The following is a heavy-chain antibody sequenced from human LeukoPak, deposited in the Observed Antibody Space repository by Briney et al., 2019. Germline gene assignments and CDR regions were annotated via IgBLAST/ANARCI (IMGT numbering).Heavy chain of an antibody. D-gene: IGHD2-15*01. Sequence: GGSLRLSCAASGFIFSTAWMSWVRQAPGKGLEWVANIKQDGSEKYYVDSVKGRFTISRDNAKNSLYLQMNSLRAEDTAVYYCARGSGSPDYWGQGTLVTVSS. CDR2: IKQDGSEK. CDR1: GFIFSTAW. CDR3: ARGSGSPDY. J-gene: IGHJ4*02. V-gene: IGHV3-7*01.